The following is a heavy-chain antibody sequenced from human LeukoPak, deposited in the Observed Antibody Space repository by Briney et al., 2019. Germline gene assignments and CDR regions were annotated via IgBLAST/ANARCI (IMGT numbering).Heavy chain of an antibody. CDR1: GYSISSGYY. J-gene: IGHJ3*02. V-gene: IGHV4-38-2*02. CDR3: ARDLRNSSGWLRDALDI. D-gene: IGHD6-19*01. CDR2: IYHSGST. Sequence: PSETLSLTCTVSGYSISSGYYWGWIRQPPGKGLEWIGSIYHSGSTYYNPSLKSRVTISVDTSKNQFSLKLSSVAAADTAVYYCARDLRNSSGWLRDALDIWGQGTMVTVSS.